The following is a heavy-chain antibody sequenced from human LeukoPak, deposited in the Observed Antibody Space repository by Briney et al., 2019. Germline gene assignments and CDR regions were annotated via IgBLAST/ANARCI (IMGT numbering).Heavy chain of an antibody. D-gene: IGHD6-13*01. CDR2: ISLDETKI. Sequence: PGGSLRLSCATSGFTFSHYGMSWVRQTPGKGLEWVAVISLDETKIYYADSVRGRFTISRDNSKNTLYLQMNSLRAEDTAVYYCARDKRWGIAAAGTNYYYYMDVWGKGTTVTVSS. CDR3: ARDKRWGIAAAGTNYYYYMDV. CDR1: GFTFSHYG. V-gene: IGHV3-30*03. J-gene: IGHJ6*03.